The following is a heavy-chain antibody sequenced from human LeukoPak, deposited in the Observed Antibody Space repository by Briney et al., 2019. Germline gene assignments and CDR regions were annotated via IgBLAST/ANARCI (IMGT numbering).Heavy chain of an antibody. Sequence: GGSLRLSCAVSGFTVDTNYLSWVRQAPGKGLEWVSVIYSGGSTYYADSVKGRFTISRDNSKNTLYLQMNSLRAEDTAVYYCAKDRAVARYYFDYWGQGTLVTVSS. CDR2: IYSGGST. D-gene: IGHD4-23*01. J-gene: IGHJ4*02. V-gene: IGHV3-53*05. CDR1: GFTVDTNY. CDR3: AKDRAVARYYFDY.